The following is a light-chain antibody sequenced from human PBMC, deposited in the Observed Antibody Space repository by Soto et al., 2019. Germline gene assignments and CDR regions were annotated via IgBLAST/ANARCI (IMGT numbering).Light chain of an antibody. V-gene: IGKV1-39*01. Sequence: DIQLTQSPSSLSASIGDRVTITCRANQSITSSLNWYQQKPGKAPNLLIYTASNLQSGVPSRFGGRGSGTDFTLTISCLQPEDFGTYYCQQSYNAPRTFGQGTKVEIK. CDR2: TAS. J-gene: IGKJ1*01. CDR1: QSITSS. CDR3: QQSYNAPRT.